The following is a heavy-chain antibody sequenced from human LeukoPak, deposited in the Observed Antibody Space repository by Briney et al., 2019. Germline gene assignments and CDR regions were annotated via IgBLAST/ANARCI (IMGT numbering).Heavy chain of an antibody. Sequence: PGGSLRLSCAASGFTFSSYEMNWVRQAPGKGLEWVSCISSSGSTIYYADSVKGRFTISRDNAKNSLYLQINSLRAEDTAVYYCAKGFDRFDYWGQGTLVTVSS. J-gene: IGHJ4*02. CDR3: AKGFDRFDY. D-gene: IGHD3-22*01. CDR1: GFTFSSYE. V-gene: IGHV3-48*03. CDR2: ISSSGSTI.